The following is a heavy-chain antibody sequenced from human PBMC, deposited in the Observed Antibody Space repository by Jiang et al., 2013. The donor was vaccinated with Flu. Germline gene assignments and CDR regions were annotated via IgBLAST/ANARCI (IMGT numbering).Heavy chain of an antibody. D-gene: IGHD3-10*01. CDR1: GFTFSSYS. CDR2: ISSSSSYI. Sequence: VQLVESGGGLVKPGGSLRLSCAASGFTFSSYSMNWVRQAPGKGLEWVSSISSSSSYIYYADSVKGRFTISRDNAKNSLYLQMNGLRAEDTAVYYCARDRITMVRGVIDYWGQGTLVTVSS. CDR3: ARDRITMVRGVIDY. J-gene: IGHJ4*02. V-gene: IGHV3-21*01.